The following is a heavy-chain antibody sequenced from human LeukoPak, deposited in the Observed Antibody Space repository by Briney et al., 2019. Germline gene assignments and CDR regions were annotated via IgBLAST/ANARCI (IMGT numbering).Heavy chain of an antibody. CDR1: GFTFSSYS. CDR2: ISSSSSYI. Sequence: GGSLRLSCAASGFTFSSYSMNWVRQAPGKGLEWVSSISSSSSYIYYADSVKGRFTISRDNAKNLLYLQMNSLRAEDTAVYYCARNRAAAGPYYFDYWGQGTLVTVSS. V-gene: IGHV3-21*01. J-gene: IGHJ4*02. D-gene: IGHD6-13*01. CDR3: ARNRAAAGPYYFDY.